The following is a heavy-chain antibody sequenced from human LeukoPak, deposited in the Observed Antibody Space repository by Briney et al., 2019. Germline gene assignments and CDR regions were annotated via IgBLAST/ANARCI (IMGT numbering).Heavy chain of an antibody. CDR3: ARSEDYGGPFDP. Sequence: ASVKVSCKASGYTFTSYDINWVRQAPGQGLEWMGWISAYNGNTNYAQKLQGRVTMTTDTSTSTAYMELRSLRSDDTAVYYCARSEDYGGPFDPWGQGTLVTVSS. J-gene: IGHJ5*02. D-gene: IGHD4-17*01. CDR2: ISAYNGNT. V-gene: IGHV1-18*01. CDR1: GYTFTSYD.